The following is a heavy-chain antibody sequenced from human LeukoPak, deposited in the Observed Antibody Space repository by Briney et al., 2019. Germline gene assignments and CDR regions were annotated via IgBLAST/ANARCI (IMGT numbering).Heavy chain of an antibody. D-gene: IGHD6-13*01. CDR2: SYYCGGT. V-gene: IGHV4-59*08. J-gene: IGHJ3*01. CDR1: GGSIYSYY. CDR3: ARYAPGGIDAFYV. Sequence: SETLSLTCTVSGGSIYSYYWSWIRQPPGKGLEWIGSSYYCGGTNFNPSLKSRVTIPVDISQNQFSLKLDAVTAADTAMYYCARYAPGGIDAFYVWGQGTTVTVSS.